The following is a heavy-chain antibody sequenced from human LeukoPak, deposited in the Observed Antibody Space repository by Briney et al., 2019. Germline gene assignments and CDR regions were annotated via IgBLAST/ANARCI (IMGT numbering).Heavy chain of an antibody. CDR3: ARGKRAYDFWSGYEYFDY. Sequence: ASVKVSCKASGYTFTGYYMHWVRQAPGQGLEWMGWINPNSGGTNYAQKFQGRVTITADESTSTAYMELSSLRSEDTAVYYCARGKRAYDFWSGYEYFDYWGQGTLVTVSS. CDR1: GYTFTGYY. CDR2: INPNSGGT. J-gene: IGHJ4*02. V-gene: IGHV1-2*02. D-gene: IGHD3-3*01.